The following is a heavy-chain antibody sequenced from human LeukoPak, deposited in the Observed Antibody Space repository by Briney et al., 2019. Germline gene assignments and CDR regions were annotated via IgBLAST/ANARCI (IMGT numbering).Heavy chain of an antibody. J-gene: IGHJ6*03. Sequence: ASVKVSCKATGYTFNTFGISWVRQAPGQGLEWMGWISAYNGNTNYAQKLQGRVTMTTDTSTSTAYMELRSLRSDDTAVYYCARGNREGYDILTYHYYYYYMDVWGKGTTVTISS. CDR2: ISAYNGNT. V-gene: IGHV1-18*01. CDR1: GYTFNTFG. D-gene: IGHD3-9*01. CDR3: ARGNREGYDILTYHYYYYYMDV.